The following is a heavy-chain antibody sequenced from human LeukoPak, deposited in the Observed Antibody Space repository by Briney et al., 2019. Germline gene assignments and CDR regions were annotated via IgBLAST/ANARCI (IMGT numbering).Heavy chain of an antibody. CDR1: GFTFSSYE. V-gene: IGHV3-48*03. Sequence: PGGSLRLSCAASGFTFSSYEMNWVRQAPGKGLEWASYISSSGSTIYYADSVKGRFTISRDNAKNSLYLQMKRLRDEDTAVYYCARLYSSSSGLRASDYWGQGTLVTVSS. CDR2: ISSSGSTI. D-gene: IGHD6-6*01. CDR3: ARLYSSSSGLRASDY. J-gene: IGHJ4*02.